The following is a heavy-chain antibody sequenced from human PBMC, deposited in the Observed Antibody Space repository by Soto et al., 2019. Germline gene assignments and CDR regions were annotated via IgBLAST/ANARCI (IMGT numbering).Heavy chain of an antibody. Sequence: GGSLRLSCAASGFTFSSYSMNWVRQAPGKGLEWVSSISSSSSYIYYADSVKGRFTISRDNAKNSLYLQMNSLRAEDTAVYYCARDRAYYYDSSGYYQSYGMDVWGQGTTVTVS. CDR3: ARDRAYYYDSSGYYQSYGMDV. CDR2: ISSSSSYI. CDR1: GFTFSSYS. V-gene: IGHV3-21*01. J-gene: IGHJ6*02. D-gene: IGHD3-22*01.